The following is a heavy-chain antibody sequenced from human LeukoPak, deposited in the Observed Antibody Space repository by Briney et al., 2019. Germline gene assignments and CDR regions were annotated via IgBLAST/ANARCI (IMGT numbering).Heavy chain of an antibody. D-gene: IGHD4-17*01. CDR2: MQRNGVDT. CDR3: AKTNGFPNWFGP. Sequence: GGSLRLSCAASGITLNNYAMGWVRLAPGKGLEWVSTMQRNGVDTYYADSVKGRFIISRDNSKNILYLQMNSLRREDAAIYYCAKTNGFPNWFGPWGQGTLVTVSS. J-gene: IGHJ5*02. V-gene: IGHV3-23*01. CDR1: GITLNNYA.